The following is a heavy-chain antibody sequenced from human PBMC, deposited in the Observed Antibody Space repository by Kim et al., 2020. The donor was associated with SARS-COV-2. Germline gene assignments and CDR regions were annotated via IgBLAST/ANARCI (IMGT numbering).Heavy chain of an antibody. Sequence: GGSLILSCAASGFTFSSYAMSWVRQAAGKGLEWVSAISESGDDTYIADSVKGRFTISRDNSKNTLYLQVSSLRAEDTAVYFCAKPVLRYFDWLSPFDYWG. V-gene: IGHV3-23*01. CDR1: GFTFSSYA. CDR2: ISESGDDT. CDR3: AKPVLRYFDWLSPFDY. J-gene: IGHJ4*01. D-gene: IGHD3-9*01.